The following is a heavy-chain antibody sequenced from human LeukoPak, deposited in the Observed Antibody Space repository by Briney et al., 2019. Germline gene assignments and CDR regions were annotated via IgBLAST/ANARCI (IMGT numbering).Heavy chain of an antibody. D-gene: IGHD6-19*01. CDR1: GFTFSSYA. V-gene: IGHV3-30-3*01. CDR3: ARVHAVAAQDY. J-gene: IGHJ4*02. CDR2: ISYDGSNK. Sequence: GGSLRLSCAASGFTFSSYAMHWVRQAPGKWLEWVAVISYDGSNKYYADSVKGRFTISRDNSKNTLYLQMNSLRAEDTAVYYCARVHAVAAQDYWGQGTLVTVSS.